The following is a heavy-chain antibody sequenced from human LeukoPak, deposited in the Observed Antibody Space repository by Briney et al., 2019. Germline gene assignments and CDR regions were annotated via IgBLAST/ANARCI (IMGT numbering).Heavy chain of an antibody. CDR1: GGSISSYY. CDR2: IYYSGST. D-gene: IGHD5-18*01. Sequence: SETLSLTCTVSGGSISSYYWSWIRQPPGKGLEWIGYIYYSGSTNYNPSLKSRVTISVDTSKNQFSLKLSSVTAADTAVYYCARKARGYSYGSSLDYWGRGTLVTVSS. J-gene: IGHJ4*02. V-gene: IGHV4-59*12. CDR3: ARKARGYSYGSSLDY.